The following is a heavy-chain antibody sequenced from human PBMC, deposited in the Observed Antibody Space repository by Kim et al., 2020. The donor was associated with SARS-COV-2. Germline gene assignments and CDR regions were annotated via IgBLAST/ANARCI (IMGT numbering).Heavy chain of an antibody. D-gene: IGHD2-2*01. CDR3: ARDLLGYCRSTSCPFYYYGMAV. V-gene: IGHV3-30*04. CDR2: ISYDGSNK. Sequence: GGSLRLSCAASGFTFSSYAMHWVRQAPGKGLEWVAVISYDGSNKYYADSVKGRFTISRDNSKNTLYLQMNSLRAEDTAVYYCARDLLGYCRSTSCPFYYYGMAVWGQETTATAS. CDR1: GFTFSSYA. J-gene: IGHJ6*02.